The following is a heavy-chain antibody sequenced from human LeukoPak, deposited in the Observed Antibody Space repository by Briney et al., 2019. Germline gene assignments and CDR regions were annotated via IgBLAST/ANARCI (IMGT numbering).Heavy chain of an antibody. CDR3: PLYDFWSGYYTFDY. CDR2: INPNSGGT. Sequence: ASVKVSCKASGYTFTGYYMHWVRQTPGQGLEWMGWINPNSGGTNYAQKFQGRVTMTRDTSISTAYMELSRLRSDDTAVYYCPLYDFWSGYYTFDYWGQGTLVTVSS. CDR1: GYTFTGYY. V-gene: IGHV1-2*02. D-gene: IGHD3-3*01. J-gene: IGHJ4*02.